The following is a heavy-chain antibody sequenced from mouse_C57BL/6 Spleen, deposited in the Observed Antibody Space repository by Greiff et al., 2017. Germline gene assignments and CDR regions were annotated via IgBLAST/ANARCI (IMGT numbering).Heavy chain of an antibody. D-gene: IGHD3-2*02. V-gene: IGHV1-9*01. J-gene: IGHJ3*01. CDR3: AREEEQLRLQAWFAY. CDR1: GYTFTGYW. Sequence: QVQLQQSGAELMKPGASVKLSCKATGYTFTGYWIEWVKQRPGHGLEWIGEILPGSGSTNYNEKFKGKATFTADTSSNTAYMQLSSLTTEDSAIYSFAREEEQLRLQAWFAYWGQGTLVTVSA. CDR2: ILPGSGST.